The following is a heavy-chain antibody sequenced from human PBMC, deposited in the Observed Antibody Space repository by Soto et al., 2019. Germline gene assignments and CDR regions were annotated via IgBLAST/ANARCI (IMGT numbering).Heavy chain of an antibody. CDR1: ANSFSTDG. J-gene: IGHJ6*02. Sequence: SVKVSGKASANSFSTDGLSWVRQAPGQGLEWMGGIIPIFDSTTYAQKFEGRVTITADESTNTAYMELSSLRSEDTAIYYCARGREEAFGVLLINYHAMDDWGQGTAVTVSS. D-gene: IGHD3-3*01. V-gene: IGHV1-69*13. CDR2: IIPIFDST. CDR3: ARGREEAFGVLLINYHAMDD.